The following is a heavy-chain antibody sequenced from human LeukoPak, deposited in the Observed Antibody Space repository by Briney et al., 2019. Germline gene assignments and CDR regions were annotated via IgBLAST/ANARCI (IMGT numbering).Heavy chain of an antibody. CDR1: GFTFSSYS. J-gene: IGHJ3*02. Sequence: GGSRRLSCAASGFTFSSYSMNWVRQAPGKGLEWVSSISSSSSYIYYADSVKGRFTISRDNAKNSLYLQMNSLRAEDTAVYYCARQMYSSGWYPDAFDIWGQGTMVTVSS. CDR2: ISSSSSYI. CDR3: ARQMYSSGWYPDAFDI. D-gene: IGHD6-19*01. V-gene: IGHV3-21*01.